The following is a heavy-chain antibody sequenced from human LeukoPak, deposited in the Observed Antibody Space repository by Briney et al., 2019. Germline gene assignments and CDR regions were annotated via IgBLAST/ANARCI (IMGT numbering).Heavy chain of an antibody. CDR2: ISWNSGSI. J-gene: IGHJ4*02. CDR3: AKGPPSGYYRLDTGLTTGFYDY. Sequence: GRSLRLSCAASGFTFDDYAMHWVRQAPGKGLEWVSGISWNSGSIGYADSVKGRFTISRDNAKNSLYLQMNSLRAEDTVLYYCAKGPPSGYYRLDTGLTTGFYDYWGQGTLVTVSS. D-gene: IGHD3-22*01. CDR1: GFTFDDYA. V-gene: IGHV3-9*01.